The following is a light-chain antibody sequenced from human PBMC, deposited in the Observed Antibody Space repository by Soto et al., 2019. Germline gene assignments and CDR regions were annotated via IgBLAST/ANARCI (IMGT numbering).Light chain of an antibody. CDR3: HQYNNYSPWT. J-gene: IGKJ1*01. CDR2: DAS. V-gene: IGKV1-5*01. CDR1: QSVTNW. Sequence: DIQMTQSPSTLSASVGDRVTITCRASQSVTNWLAWYQQKPGMAPKLLIYDASNLESGVPSRFSGSGSGTEFTLTIRSLQPDDFATYFCHQYNNYSPWTFGQGTKVEIK.